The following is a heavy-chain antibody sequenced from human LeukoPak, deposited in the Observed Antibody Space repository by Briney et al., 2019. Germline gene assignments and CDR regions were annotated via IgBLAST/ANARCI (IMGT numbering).Heavy chain of an antibody. V-gene: IGHV4-38-2*02. CDR1: GYSISSGYY. CDR2: IYNTGSS. Sequence: SETLSLTCTVSGYSISSGYYWGWIRQPPGKGLEWIGSIYNTGSSYYSPSLKSRATISLDTSNNQFSLKLTSVTAADTAVYYCARDGGYGSGIGTAFDVWGQGTMVTVSS. D-gene: IGHD3-10*01. J-gene: IGHJ3*01. CDR3: ARDGGYGSGIGTAFDV.